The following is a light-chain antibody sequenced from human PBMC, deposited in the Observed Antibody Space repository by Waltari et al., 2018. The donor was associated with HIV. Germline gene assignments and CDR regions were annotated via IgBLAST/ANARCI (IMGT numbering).Light chain of an antibody. CDR2: GAY. V-gene: IGKV3-20*01. J-gene: IGKJ2*01. CDR1: QSVSSNF. CDR3: QKYGDSYT. Sequence: EIVLTQSPGILSLSPGERVTLSCRASQSVSSNFLAWYQQKPGQAPRLLIYGAYSRATGIPDRFSGSGSGTDFTLTISRLEPEDFAVYYCQKYGDSYTFGQGTKLEIK.